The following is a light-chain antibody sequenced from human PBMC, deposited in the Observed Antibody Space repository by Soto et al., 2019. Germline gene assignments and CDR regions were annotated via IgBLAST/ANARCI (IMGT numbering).Light chain of an antibody. V-gene: IGKV1-39*01. CDR1: QTTKNY. J-gene: IGKJ1*01. CDR3: HQTYHTPPT. CDR2: SAA. Sequence: DIQLTQSPSSLSASVGDSVTISCRASQTTKNYLYWYQQKPGKAPKLLIDSAASLHAGVPSRFTFTTSGTSFTLTISSLQPEDFATYYCHQTYHTPPTFGQGTKVEIK.